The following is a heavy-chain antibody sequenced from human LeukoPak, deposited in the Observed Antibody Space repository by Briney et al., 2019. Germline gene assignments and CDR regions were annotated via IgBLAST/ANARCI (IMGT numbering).Heavy chain of an antibody. CDR3: ARPEFRGYSYGLAY. Sequence: ASVKVSCKASGYTFAGYYMHWVRQAPGQGLEWMGWINPNSGGTNYAQNFQGRVTMTRDTSINTVYMELSGLSSDDTAVYYCARPEFRGYSYGLAYWGQGILVTVSS. J-gene: IGHJ4*02. D-gene: IGHD5-18*01. CDR2: INPNSGGT. V-gene: IGHV1-2*02. CDR1: GYTFAGYY.